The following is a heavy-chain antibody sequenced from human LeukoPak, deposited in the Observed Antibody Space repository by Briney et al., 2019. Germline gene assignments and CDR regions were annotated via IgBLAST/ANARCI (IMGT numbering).Heavy chain of an antibody. CDR3: ARAATWIQLWGFDY. CDR2: ISAYNGNT. J-gene: IGHJ4*02. V-gene: IGHV1-18*01. CDR1: GYTFTSYG. D-gene: IGHD5-18*01. Sequence: ASVKVSCKASGYTFTSYGISWVRQAPGQGLEWMGWISAYNGNTNYAQKLQGRVTMTTDTSTSTAYMELRSLRSDDTAVYYCARAATWIQLWGFDYWGQGTLVTVSS.